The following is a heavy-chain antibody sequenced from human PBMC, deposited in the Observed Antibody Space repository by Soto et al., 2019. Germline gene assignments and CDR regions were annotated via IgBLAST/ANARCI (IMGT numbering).Heavy chain of an antibody. Sequence: ASVKVSCKASGYTFTGYYMHWVRQAPGQGLEWMGWINPNSGGTNYAQKFQGRVTMTRDTSISTAYMELSRLRSDDTAVYYCARSRQYSSGSLGFDPWGQGTLVTVSS. CDR1: GYTFTGYY. CDR3: ARSRQYSSGSLGFDP. J-gene: IGHJ5*02. D-gene: IGHD5-18*01. CDR2: INPNSGGT. V-gene: IGHV1-2*02.